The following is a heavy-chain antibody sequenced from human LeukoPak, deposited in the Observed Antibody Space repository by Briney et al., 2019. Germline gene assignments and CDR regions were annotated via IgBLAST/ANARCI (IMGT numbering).Heavy chain of an antibody. V-gene: IGHV3-48*02. Sequence: GGSLRLSCAASGFTFSSYSMNWVRQAPGKGLEWVSYISSSSSTIYYADSVKGRFTISRDNAKNSLYLQMNSLRDEDTAVYYCARDPRTYYYDSSGYLKGDYWGQGTLVTVSS. J-gene: IGHJ4*02. D-gene: IGHD3-22*01. CDR1: GFTFSSYS. CDR3: ARDPRTYYYDSSGYLKGDY. CDR2: ISSSSSTI.